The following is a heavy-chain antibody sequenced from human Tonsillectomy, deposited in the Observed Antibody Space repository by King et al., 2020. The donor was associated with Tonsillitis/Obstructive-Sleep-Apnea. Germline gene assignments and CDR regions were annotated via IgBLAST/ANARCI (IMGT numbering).Heavy chain of an antibody. CDR1: GGSISSYY. CDR2: IYYSGST. V-gene: IGHV4-59*08. J-gene: IGHJ5*02. Sequence: QLQESGPGLVKPSETLSLTCTVSGGSISSYYWSWIRQPPGKGLEWIGYIYYSGSTNYNPSLKSRVTISVDTSKNQFSLKLSSVTAADTAVYYCARHSGWFDPWGQGTLVTVSS. D-gene: IGHD3-10*01. CDR3: ARHSGWFDP.